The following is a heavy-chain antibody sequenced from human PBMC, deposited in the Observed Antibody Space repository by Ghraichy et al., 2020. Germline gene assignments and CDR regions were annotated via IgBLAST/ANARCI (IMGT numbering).Heavy chain of an antibody. V-gene: IGHV4-39*07. CDR3: ARHRRDGYNSAYFDY. Sequence: SETLSLTCTVSGGSIRSSSYYWGWIRQPPGKGLEWIGSMYYDGTSYYSPSLKSRVSISIDTSKKHFSLQLSSVTAADTAVYYCARHRRDGYNSAYFDYWGQGTLVTVSS. CDR1: GGSIRSSSYY. J-gene: IGHJ4*02. D-gene: IGHD5-24*01. CDR2: MYYDGTS.